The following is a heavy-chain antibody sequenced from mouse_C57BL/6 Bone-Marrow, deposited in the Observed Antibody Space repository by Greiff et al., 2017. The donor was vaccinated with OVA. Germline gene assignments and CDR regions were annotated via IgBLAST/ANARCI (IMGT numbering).Heavy chain of an antibody. V-gene: IGHV1-76*01. CDR2: IYPGSGNT. D-gene: IGHD1-1*01. CDR3: ARGLITTVVAHFDY. CDR1: GYTFTDYY. Sequence: VQLQQSGAELVRPGASVKLSCKASGYTFTDYYINWVKQRPGQGLEWIARIYPGSGNTYYNEKFKGKAPLTAEKSSSTAYMQLSSLTSEDSAVYFCARGLITTVVAHFDYWGQGTTLTVSS. J-gene: IGHJ2*01.